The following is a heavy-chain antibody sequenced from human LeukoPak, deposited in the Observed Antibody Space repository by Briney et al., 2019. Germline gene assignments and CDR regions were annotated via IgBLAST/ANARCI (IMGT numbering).Heavy chain of an antibody. D-gene: IGHD2-21*02. CDR2: IIPIFGTA. CDR3: ARGEGGDREIDY. Sequence: ASVKVSCKASGGTFSSYAISWVRQAPGQGLEWMGGIIPIFGTANYAQRFQGRVTITADESTSTAYMELSSLRSEDTAVYYCARGEGGDREIDYWGQGTLVTVSS. V-gene: IGHV1-69*13. J-gene: IGHJ4*02. CDR1: GGTFSSYA.